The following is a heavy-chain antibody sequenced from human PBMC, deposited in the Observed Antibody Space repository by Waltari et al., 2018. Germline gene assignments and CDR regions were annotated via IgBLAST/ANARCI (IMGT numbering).Heavy chain of an antibody. Sequence: QVQLQESGPGLVKPSETLSLTCAVSGYSISSGYYWGWIRQPPGKGLEWIGSIYHSGSTYYNPSLKSRVTISVDTSKNQFSLKLSSVTAADTAVYYCARHELSDAFDIWGQGTMVTVSS. CDR1: GYSISSGYY. V-gene: IGHV4-38-2*01. J-gene: IGHJ3*02. CDR2: IYHSGST. D-gene: IGHD3-16*02. CDR3: ARHELSDAFDI.